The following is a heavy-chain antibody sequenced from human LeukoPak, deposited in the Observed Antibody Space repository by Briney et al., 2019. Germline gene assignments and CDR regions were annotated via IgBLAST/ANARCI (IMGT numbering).Heavy chain of an antibody. Sequence: GASLKVSCKASGGTFSSYAISWVRQAPGQGLEWMGGIIPIFGTANYAQKFQGRVTITADESTSTAYMELSSLRSEDTAVYYCARDGMADKTFYYYYGMDVWGQGTTVTVSS. V-gene: IGHV1-69*13. CDR3: ARDGMADKTFYYYYGMDV. CDR2: IIPIFGTA. J-gene: IGHJ6*02. CDR1: GGTFSSYA. D-gene: IGHD5-24*01.